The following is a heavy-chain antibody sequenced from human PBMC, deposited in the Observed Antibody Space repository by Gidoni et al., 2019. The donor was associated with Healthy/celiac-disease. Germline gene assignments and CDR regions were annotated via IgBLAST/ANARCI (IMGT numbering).Heavy chain of an antibody. CDR1: GSTLDDYA. CDR2: ISWNSGSI. J-gene: IGHJ6*02. D-gene: IGHD6-6*01. V-gene: IGHV3-9*01. Sequence: EVQLVESGGGLVQPGRSLRLSCAASGSTLDDYAMHWVRQAPGKGLEWVSGISWNSGSIGYADSVKGRFTISRDNAKNSLYLQMNSLRAEDTALYYCAKTSGPTPFYGMDVWGQGTTVTVSS. CDR3: AKTSGPTPFYGMDV.